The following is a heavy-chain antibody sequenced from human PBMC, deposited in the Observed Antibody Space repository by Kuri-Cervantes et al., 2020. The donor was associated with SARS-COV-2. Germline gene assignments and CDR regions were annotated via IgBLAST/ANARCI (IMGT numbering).Heavy chain of an antibody. CDR3: ARHPYTVTTPIDY. CDR1: GGSISSHY. J-gene: IGHJ4*02. Sequence: GSLRLSCTVSGGSISSHYWSWIRQPPGRGLEWIGEINHSGSTNYNPSLKSRVTISVDTSKNQFSLKLSSVTAADTAVYYCARHPYTVTTPIDYWGQGTLVTDSS. CDR2: INHSGST. D-gene: IGHD4-11*01. V-gene: IGHV4-59*08.